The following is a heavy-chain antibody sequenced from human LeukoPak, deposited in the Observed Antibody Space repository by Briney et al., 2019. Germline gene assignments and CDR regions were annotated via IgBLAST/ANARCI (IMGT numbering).Heavy chain of an antibody. CDR1: GYTFTSYY. Sequence: GASVKVSCKASGYTFTSYYMHWVRQAPGQGLEWMGIINPSGGSTSYAQKFQGRVTMTRDMSTSTVYMELSSLRSEDTAVYYCARLDGYNYLNYYYYMDVWGKGTTVTISS. CDR2: INPSGGST. D-gene: IGHD5-24*01. V-gene: IGHV1-46*01. J-gene: IGHJ6*03. CDR3: ARLDGYNYLNYYYYMDV.